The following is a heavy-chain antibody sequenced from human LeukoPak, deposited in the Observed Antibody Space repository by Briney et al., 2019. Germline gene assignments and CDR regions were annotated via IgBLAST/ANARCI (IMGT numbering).Heavy chain of an antibody. CDR3: ARGHVGGNAFDI. CDR1: GGSFSGYY. Sequence: PSETLSLTCAVYGGSFSGYYWSWIRQPPGKGLEWIGEINHSGSTNYNPSLKSRVTISVDTSKNQFSLKLSSVTAADTAVYYCARGHVGGNAFDIWGQGTMVTVSS. CDR2: INHSGST. V-gene: IGHV4-34*01. J-gene: IGHJ3*02. D-gene: IGHD3-16*01.